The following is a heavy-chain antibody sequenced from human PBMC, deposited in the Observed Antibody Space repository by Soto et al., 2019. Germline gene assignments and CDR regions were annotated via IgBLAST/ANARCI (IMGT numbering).Heavy chain of an antibody. CDR2: ISYDGSNK. D-gene: IGHD6-19*01. Sequence: QVRLVESGGGVVQPGRSLRLSCAASGFTFSSYAMHWVRQAPGKGLEWVAVISYDGSNKYYADSVKGRFTISRDNFKNTLYLQMNSLRAEDTAVYYCARETRGIAVAGLDYWGQGTLVTVSS. CDR3: ARETRGIAVAGLDY. J-gene: IGHJ4*02. V-gene: IGHV3-30-3*01. CDR1: GFTFSSYA.